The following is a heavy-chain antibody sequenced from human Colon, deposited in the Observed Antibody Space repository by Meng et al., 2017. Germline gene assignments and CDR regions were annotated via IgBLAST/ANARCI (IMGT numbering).Heavy chain of an antibody. D-gene: IGHD3-10*01. V-gene: IGHV2-5*01. CDR1: GFSLSTSGVG. CDR3: AHSGDYYGSGSYYKEGNWFDP. J-gene: IGHJ5*02. Sequence: SGPTLVKPTQTLTLTCTFSGFSLSTSGVGVGWIRQPPGKALEWLALIYWNDDKRYSPSLKSRLTITKDTSKNQVVLTMTNMDPVDTATYYCAHSGDYYGSGSYYKEGNWFDPWGQGTLVTVDS. CDR2: IYWNDDK.